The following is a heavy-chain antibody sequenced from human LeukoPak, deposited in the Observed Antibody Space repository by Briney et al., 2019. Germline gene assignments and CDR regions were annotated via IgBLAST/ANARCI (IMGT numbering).Heavy chain of an antibody. CDR3: ARDSSTTVTKVNWFDP. CDR2: IYHSGST. D-gene: IGHD4-17*01. CDR1: GGSISSGGYY. Sequence: SQTLSLTCTVSGGSISSGGYYWSWIRQPPGKGLEWIGYIYHSGSTYYNPSLKSRVTISVDRSKNQFSLKLSSVTAADTAVYYCARDSSTTVTKVNWFDPWGQGTLVTVSS. V-gene: IGHV4-30-2*01. J-gene: IGHJ5*02.